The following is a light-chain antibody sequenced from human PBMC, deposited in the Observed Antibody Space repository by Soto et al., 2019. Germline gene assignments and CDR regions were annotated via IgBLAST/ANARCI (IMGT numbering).Light chain of an antibody. CDR2: DAS. V-gene: IGKV3-11*01. J-gene: IGKJ3*01. CDR1: QSVSSY. CDR3: QQRSNWLGIFT. Sequence: EIVLTQSPATLSLSPGERATLSCRASQSVSSYLSWYQQKPGQAPRLLIYDASNRATGIPARFSGSGSGTDFTLTISSLEPEDFAVYYYQQRSNWLGIFTFGPGTKVDIK.